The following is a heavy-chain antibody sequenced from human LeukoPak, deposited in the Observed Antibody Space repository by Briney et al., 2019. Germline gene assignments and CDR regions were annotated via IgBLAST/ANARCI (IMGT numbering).Heavy chain of an antibody. CDR3: AREGSSWYGIDY. D-gene: IGHD6-13*01. V-gene: IGHV3-48*03. Sequence: GGSPRLSCEASGFSFSDYEMNWVRQAPGQGLEWVSYISSSGATIYYADSVRGRITVSRDNAKNSLYLQMDSLRAEDTAIYYCAREGSSWYGIDYWGQGTLVTVSP. J-gene: IGHJ4*02. CDR2: ISSSGATI. CDR1: GFSFSDYE.